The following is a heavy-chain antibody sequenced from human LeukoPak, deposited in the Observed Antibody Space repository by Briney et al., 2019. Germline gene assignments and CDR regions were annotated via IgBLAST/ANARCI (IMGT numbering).Heavy chain of an antibody. CDR3: ARAVTTVFWFDP. D-gene: IGHD4-11*01. Sequence: SETLSLTCTVSGGSISSYYWSWIRQPPGKGLEWIGYIYYSGSTNYNPSLKSRVTISVDTSKNQFSLKLSSVTAADTAVYYCARAVTTVFWFDPWAQGTLVTVPS. J-gene: IGHJ5*02. V-gene: IGHV4-59*08. CDR2: IYYSGST. CDR1: GGSISSYY.